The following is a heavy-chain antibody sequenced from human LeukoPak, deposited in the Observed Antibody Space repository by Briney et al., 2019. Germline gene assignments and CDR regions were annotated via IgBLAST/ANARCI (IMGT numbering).Heavy chain of an antibody. CDR1: GFTFSSYE. D-gene: IGHD2-2*01. CDR3: AGQARPGSAEGAFDI. J-gene: IGHJ3*02. CDR2: ISSSGSTI. V-gene: IGHV3-48*03. Sequence: GGSLRLSCAASGFTFSSYEMNWVRQAPGKGLEWVSCISSSGSTIYYADSVKGRFTISRENAKNSFYLQMNSLRAGDTAVYYCAGQARPGSAEGAFDIWGQGTMVTVSS.